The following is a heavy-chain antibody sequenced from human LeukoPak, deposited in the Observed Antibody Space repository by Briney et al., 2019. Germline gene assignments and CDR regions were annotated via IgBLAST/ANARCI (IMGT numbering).Heavy chain of an antibody. J-gene: IGHJ4*02. CDR2: IRSKTYGGTT. CDR3: TRGSLTTVTDFDY. CDR1: GFNFSIYV. Sequence: GGSLRLSCAASGFNFSIYVMNWVRQAPGKGLEWVSFIRSKTYGGTTEYAASVKGRFTISRDDSKSIAYLQMNSLKTEDTAVYYCTRGSLTTVTDFDYWGQGTLVTVSS. D-gene: IGHD4-17*01. V-gene: IGHV3-49*04.